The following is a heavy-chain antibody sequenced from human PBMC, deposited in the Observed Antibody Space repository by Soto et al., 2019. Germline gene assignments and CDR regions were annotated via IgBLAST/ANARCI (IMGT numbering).Heavy chain of an antibody. CDR3: ASYDFWSAFDY. V-gene: IGHV4-30-4*01. CDR1: GGSISSGDCY. CDR2: IYYSGST. Sequence: PSEPLSLTCTGSGGSISSGDCYWRWIRQPPGKGLEWIGYIYYSGSTYYNPSLKSRVTISVDTSKNQFSLKLSSVTAADTAVYYCASYDFWSAFDYWGQGTLVTVS. J-gene: IGHJ4*02. D-gene: IGHD3-3*01.